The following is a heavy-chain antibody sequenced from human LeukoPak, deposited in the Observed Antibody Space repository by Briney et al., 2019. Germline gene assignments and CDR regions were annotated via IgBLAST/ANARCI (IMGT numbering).Heavy chain of an antibody. D-gene: IGHD1-1*01. CDR1: GGSISSSSYY. CDR3: ARLNPFDWIG. Sequence: PSETLSLTCTVSGGSISSSSYYWGWIRQPPGKGLEWIGSIYYSGSTYYNPSLKSRVTISVDTSKNQFSLKLSSVTAADKAVYYCARLNPFDWIGWGQGTLVTVSS. V-gene: IGHV4-39*01. CDR2: IYYSGST. J-gene: IGHJ4*02.